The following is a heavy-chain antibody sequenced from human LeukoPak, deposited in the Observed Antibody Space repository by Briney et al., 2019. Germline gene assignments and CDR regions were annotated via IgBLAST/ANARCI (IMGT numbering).Heavy chain of an antibody. D-gene: IGHD6-13*01. Sequence: SETLSLTCTVSGGSISSSSYYWGWIRQPPGKGLEWIGTIYYSGSTSYSPSLKSRVTISVDTSKNQFSLKLSSVTAADTAVYYCARGRRVAAADDYYYYMDVWGKGTTVTVSS. CDR2: IYYSGST. CDR3: ARGRRVAAADDYYYYMDV. J-gene: IGHJ6*03. V-gene: IGHV4-39*07. CDR1: GGSISSSSYY.